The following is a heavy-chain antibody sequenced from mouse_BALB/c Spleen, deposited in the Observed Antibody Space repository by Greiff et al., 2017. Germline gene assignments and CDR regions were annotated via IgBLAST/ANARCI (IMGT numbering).Heavy chain of an antibody. CDR2: IYPSDSYT. CDR1: GYTFTSYW. Sequence: VQLQQPGAELVRPGASVKLSCKASGYTFTSYWINWVKQRPGQGLEWIGNIYPSDSYTNYNQKFKDKATLTVDKSSSTAYMQLSSPTSEDSAVYYCTTARATSYFDDWGQGTTLTVSS. J-gene: IGHJ2*01. CDR3: TTARATSYFDD. V-gene: IGHV1-69*02. D-gene: IGHD3-1*01.